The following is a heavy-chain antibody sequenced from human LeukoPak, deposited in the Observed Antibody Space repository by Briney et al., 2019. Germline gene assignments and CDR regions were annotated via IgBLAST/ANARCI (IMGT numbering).Heavy chain of an antibody. J-gene: IGHJ5*02. D-gene: IGHD3-16*01. Sequence: VASVKVSCKASGYTFTSYDINWVRQATGQGLEWMGWMNPNSGNTGYAQKFQGRVTITRNTSISTAYMELSSLRSEDTAVYYCARRIMITFGGFANNWFDPWGQGTLVTVSS. CDR1: GYTFTSYD. V-gene: IGHV1-8*03. CDR2: MNPNSGNT. CDR3: ARRIMITFGGFANNWFDP.